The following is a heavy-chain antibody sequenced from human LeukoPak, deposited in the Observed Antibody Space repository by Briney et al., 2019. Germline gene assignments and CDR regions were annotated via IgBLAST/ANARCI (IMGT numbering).Heavy chain of an antibody. CDR2: ISTNGGGS. J-gene: IGHJ4*02. D-gene: IGHD1-26*01. V-gene: IGHV3-64D*09. CDR1: GFTFSSYA. CDR3: AYSGADS. Sequence: PGGSLRLSCSASGFTFSSYAMHSVRQAPGKGLEYVSAISTNGGGSYYADSVKGRFTISRDNSKKTLYLQMSSLRAEDTAVYYCAYSGADSWGQGTLVTVSS.